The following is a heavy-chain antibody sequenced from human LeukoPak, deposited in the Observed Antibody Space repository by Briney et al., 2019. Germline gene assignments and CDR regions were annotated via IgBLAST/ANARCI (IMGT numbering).Heavy chain of an antibody. CDR3: ARVLAAAGNNWFDP. V-gene: IGHV4-30-4*07. CDR1: GDSISSGGYS. CDR2: IHDSGST. J-gene: IGHJ5*02. D-gene: IGHD6-13*01. Sequence: SETLSLTCVVSGDSISSGGYSWSWIRQTPGKGLEWIAYIHDSGSTYNNPSLKSQLSISIDTSKNQFSLKLNSVTAADTAVYYCARVLAAAGNNWFDPWGQGTLVTVSS.